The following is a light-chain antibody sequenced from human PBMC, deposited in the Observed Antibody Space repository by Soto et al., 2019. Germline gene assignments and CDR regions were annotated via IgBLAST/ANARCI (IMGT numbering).Light chain of an antibody. Sequence: QSVLTQPPSVSAAPGQKVTISCSGSISNIGDNFVSWYQHLPGTAPKLLIYDNYKRPSGIPDRFSGSKAGTSATLDITGLQTGDEADYYCGTWDSSLNGYVVFGGGTKLTVL. CDR1: ISNIGDNF. CDR3: GTWDSSLNGYVV. V-gene: IGLV1-51*01. CDR2: DNY. J-gene: IGLJ2*01.